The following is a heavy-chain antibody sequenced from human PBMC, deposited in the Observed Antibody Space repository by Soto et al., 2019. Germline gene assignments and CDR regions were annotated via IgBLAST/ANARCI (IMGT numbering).Heavy chain of an antibody. J-gene: IGHJ6*02. CDR2: ISYDGSNK. D-gene: IGHD3-3*01. V-gene: IGHV3-30*18. Sequence: GGSLRLSCAASGFTFSSYGMHWVRQAPGKGLEWVAVISYDGSNKYYADSVKGRFTISRDNSKNTLYLQMNSLRAEDTAVYYCAKDHRPVVSGYYRATYYYYGMDVWGQGTTVTVSS. CDR3: AKDHRPVVSGYYRATYYYYGMDV. CDR1: GFTFSSYG.